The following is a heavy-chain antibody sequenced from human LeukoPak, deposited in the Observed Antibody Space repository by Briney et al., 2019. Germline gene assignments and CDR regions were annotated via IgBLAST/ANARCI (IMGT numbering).Heavy chain of an antibody. Sequence: SETLSLTCTVSGGSISSYYWSWIRRPPGKGLEWIGYIYTSGSTNYNPSLKSRVTISVDTSKNQFSLKLSSVTAADTAVYYCARLRLGSSSLNYYYYMDVWGKGTTVTVSS. CDR2: IYTSGST. D-gene: IGHD6-6*01. V-gene: IGHV4-4*09. CDR1: GGSISSYY. CDR3: ARLRLGSSSLNYYYYMDV. J-gene: IGHJ6*03.